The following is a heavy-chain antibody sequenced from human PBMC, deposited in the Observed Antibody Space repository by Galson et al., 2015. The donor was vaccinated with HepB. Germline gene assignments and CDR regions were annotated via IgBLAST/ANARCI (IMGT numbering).Heavy chain of an antibody. CDR1: GFTFSSYW. CDR3: ARGEAASDIQCNWFDP. CDR2: IKQDGSEK. D-gene: IGHD5-24*01. J-gene: IGHJ5*02. V-gene: IGHV3-7*03. Sequence: SLRLSCAASGFTFSSYWMSWVRQAPGKGLEWVANIKQDGSEKYYVDSVKGRFTISRDNAKNSLYLQMNSLRAEDTAVYYCARGEAASDIQCNWFDPWGQGTLVTVSS.